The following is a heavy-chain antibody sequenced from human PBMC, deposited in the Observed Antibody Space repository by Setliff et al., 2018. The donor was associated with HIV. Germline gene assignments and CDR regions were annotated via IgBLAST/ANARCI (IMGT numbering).Heavy chain of an antibody. CDR2: MYYSGSA. CDR3: ARDRPDLYYDSSDKGDAFDI. D-gene: IGHD3-22*01. CDR1: GGSISSYY. Sequence: ASETLSLTCTVSGGSISSYYWSWIRQPPGKGLEWIGYMYYSGSANYNPSLKSRVTMSVDPSKNQFSLKLSSVTAADTAVYYCARDRPDLYYDSSDKGDAFDIWGQGTMVTVSS. V-gene: IGHV4-59*01. J-gene: IGHJ3*02.